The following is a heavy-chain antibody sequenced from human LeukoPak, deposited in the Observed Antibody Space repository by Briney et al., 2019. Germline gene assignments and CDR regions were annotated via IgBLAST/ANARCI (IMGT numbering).Heavy chain of an antibody. CDR2: SSSNGGST. J-gene: IGHJ4*02. D-gene: IGHD3-9*01. Sequence: GGSLRLSCSASGFTFSTLPMHWVRQAPGKGLEYVSGSSSNGGSTYYADSVKGRFTISRDNSKNSLCLQMNSLRAEDTAVYHCARANAYYDVLTGYYRYYFDYWGQGTLVTVSS. V-gene: IGHV3-64*04. CDR1: GFTFSTLP. CDR3: ARANAYYDVLTGYYRYYFDY.